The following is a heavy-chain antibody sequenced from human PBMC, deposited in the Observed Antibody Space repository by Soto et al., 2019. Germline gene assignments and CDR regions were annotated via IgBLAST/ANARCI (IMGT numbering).Heavy chain of an antibody. Sequence: WEALNSSCKGSGYSFTSYWIGWVRQMAGKGLEWMGIIYPGDSDTRYSPSFQGQVTISADKSISTAYLQWSSLKASDTAMYYCARRSMGPYYSSTSCYAYFAYWGQGTLVTVSS. CDR2: IYPGDSDT. V-gene: IGHV5-51*01. CDR3: ARRSMGPYYSSTSCYAYFAY. D-gene: IGHD2-2*01. CDR1: GYSFTSYW. J-gene: IGHJ4*02.